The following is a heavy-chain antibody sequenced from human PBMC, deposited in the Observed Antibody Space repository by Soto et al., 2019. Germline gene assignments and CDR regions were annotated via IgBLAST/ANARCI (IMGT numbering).Heavy chain of an antibody. Sequence: PSETLSLTCNVSGGSISSYYCSWIRQPPGKGLEWIGYIYYSGSTNYNPSLKSRVTISVDTSKNQFSLKLSSVTAADTAVYYCATGAAGTEYDYWGQGTLVTVSS. CDR3: ATGAAGTEYDY. CDR2: IYYSGST. D-gene: IGHD6-13*01. CDR1: GGSISSYY. J-gene: IGHJ4*02. V-gene: IGHV4-59*08.